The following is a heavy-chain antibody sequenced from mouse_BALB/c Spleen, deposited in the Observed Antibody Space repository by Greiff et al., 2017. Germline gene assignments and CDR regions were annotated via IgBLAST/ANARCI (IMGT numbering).Heavy chain of an antibody. CDR2: ISSGGSYT. CDR1: GFTFSSYA. Sequence: EVQLVESGGGLVKPGGSLKLSCAASGFTFSSYAMSWVRQTPEKRLEWVATISSGGSYTYYPDSVKGRFTISRDNAKNTLYLQMSSLRSEDTAMYYCAKPLYYYGYPAWFAYWGQGTLVTVSA. CDR3: AKPLYYYGYPAWFAY. V-gene: IGHV5-9-3*01. J-gene: IGHJ3*01. D-gene: IGHD1-2*01.